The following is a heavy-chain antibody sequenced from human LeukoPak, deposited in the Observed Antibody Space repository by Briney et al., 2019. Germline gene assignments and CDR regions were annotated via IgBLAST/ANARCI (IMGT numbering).Heavy chain of an antibody. Sequence: PSETLSLTCTVSGGSISSSSYYWGWIRQPPGKGLEWIGSIYYSGSTYYNPSLKSRVTISVDTSKNQFSLKLSSVTAADTAVYYCARDKSDYGGVDDAFDIWGQGTMVTVSS. D-gene: IGHD4-23*01. CDR3: ARDKSDYGGVDDAFDI. V-gene: IGHV4-39*07. CDR2: IYYSGST. J-gene: IGHJ3*02. CDR1: GGSISSSSYY.